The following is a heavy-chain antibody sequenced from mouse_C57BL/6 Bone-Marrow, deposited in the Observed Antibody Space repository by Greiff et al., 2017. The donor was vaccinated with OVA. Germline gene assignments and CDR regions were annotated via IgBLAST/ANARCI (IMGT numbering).Heavy chain of an antibody. Sequence: VKLQQPGAELVKPGASVKLSCKASGYTFTSYWMHWVKQRPGQGLEWIGMIHPNSGSTNYNEKFKSKATLTVDKSSSTAYMQLSSLTSEDSAVYYCARDYYDCYWYFDVWGTGTTVTVSS. D-gene: IGHD2-4*01. V-gene: IGHV1-64*01. CDR2: IHPNSGST. CDR3: ARDYYDCYWYFDV. J-gene: IGHJ1*03. CDR1: GYTFTSYW.